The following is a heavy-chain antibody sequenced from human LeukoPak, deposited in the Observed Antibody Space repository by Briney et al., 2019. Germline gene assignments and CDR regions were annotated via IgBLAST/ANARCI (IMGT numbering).Heavy chain of an antibody. CDR1: GFTFSSYS. CDR3: ARDSGSAAFDI. D-gene: IGHD3-10*01. J-gene: IGHJ3*02. CDR2: ISSSSSYI. V-gene: IGHV3-21*01. Sequence: GGSLRLSCAASGFTFSSYSMNWVRQAPGKGLEWVSSISSSSSYIYYADSVKGRFTISGDNAKNSLYLQMNSLRAEDTAVYYCARDSGSAAFDIWGQGTMVTVSS.